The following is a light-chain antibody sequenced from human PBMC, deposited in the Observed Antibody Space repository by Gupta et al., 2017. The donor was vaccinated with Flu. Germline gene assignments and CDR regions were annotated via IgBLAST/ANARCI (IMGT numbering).Light chain of an antibody. CDR2: LGS. V-gene: IGKV2-28*01. CDR3: MQALQTPYI. J-gene: IGKJ2*01. CDR1: QSLLHSNGYNY. Sequence: DIVMTQSPLSLPVTPGEPASISCRSSQSLLHSNGYNYLDWYLQKPGQSPQLLIYLGSNRASGVPDRFSGSGSGTDFTLKISRVEAEDVGVYYCMQALQTPYIFGQGTXLEIK.